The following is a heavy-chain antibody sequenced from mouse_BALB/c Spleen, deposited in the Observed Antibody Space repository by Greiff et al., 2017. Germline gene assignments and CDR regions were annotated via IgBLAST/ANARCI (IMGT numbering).Heavy chain of an antibody. D-gene: IGHD1-1*01. CDR1: GFNIKDYY. V-gene: IGHV14-1*02. Sequence: EVQLQQSGAELVRPGALVKLSCKASGFNIKDYYMHWVKQRPEQGLEWIGRIDPANGNTKYDPKFQGKATITADTSSNTAYLQLSSLTSEDTAVYYCARDFIIGAYWGQGTLVTVSA. CDR3: ARDFIIGAY. J-gene: IGHJ3*01. CDR2: IDPANGNT.